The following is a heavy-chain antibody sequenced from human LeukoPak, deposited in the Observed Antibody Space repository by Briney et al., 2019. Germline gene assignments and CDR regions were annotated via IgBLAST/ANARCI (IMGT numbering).Heavy chain of an antibody. D-gene: IGHD4-17*01. CDR2: IKQDGSEK. CDR3: ARADYGDYGAY. V-gene: IGHV3-7*05. Sequence: PGTSLRLSCAASRFTFSRYWMSWVRQAPGKGLEWVANIKQDGSEKYYVDSVKGRFTISRDNAKNSLYLQMNSLRAEDTAVYYCARADYGDYGAYWGQGTLVTVSS. CDR1: RFTFSRYW. J-gene: IGHJ4*02.